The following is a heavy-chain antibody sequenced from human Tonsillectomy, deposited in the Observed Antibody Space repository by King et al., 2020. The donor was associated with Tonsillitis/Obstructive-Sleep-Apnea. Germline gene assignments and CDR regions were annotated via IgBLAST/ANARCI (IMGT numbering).Heavy chain of an antibody. Sequence: QLVQSGGGVVQPGGSLRLSCAASGFTFSTYALHWVRQAPGKGLGWVAVISYDGSYKYYADSVKGRFTISRDNSKNTLYLQMNSLRAEDTAVYYCARDGLEFSSSRAPDYWGQGTLVTVSS. CDR2: ISYDGSYK. J-gene: IGHJ4*02. CDR3: ARDGLEFSSSRAPDY. V-gene: IGHV3-30*01. CDR1: GFTFSTYA. D-gene: IGHD6-6*01.